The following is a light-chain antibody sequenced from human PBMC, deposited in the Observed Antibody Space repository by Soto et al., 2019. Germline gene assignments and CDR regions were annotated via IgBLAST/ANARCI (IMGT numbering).Light chain of an antibody. V-gene: IGKV1-5*03. J-gene: IGKJ1*01. CDR3: QHYNSYSEA. Sequence: DIQITQSPTSLSASLGDRVTITCQASQNINNYLNWYQQKPGRAPKLLIYKASTLKSGVPSRFSGSGSGTEFTLTISSLQPDDFATYYCQHYNSYSEAFGQGTKVDIK. CDR1: QNINNY. CDR2: KAS.